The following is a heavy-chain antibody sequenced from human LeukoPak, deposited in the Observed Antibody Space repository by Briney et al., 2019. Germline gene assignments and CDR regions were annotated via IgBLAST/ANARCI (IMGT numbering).Heavy chain of an antibody. V-gene: IGHV1-2*02. CDR3: ASHSSGWQQTYFDY. D-gene: IGHD6-19*01. CDR1: GYTFTGYY. Sequence: ASVKVSCKASGYTFTGYYMHWVRQAPGQGLEWMGWINPNSGGTNYAQKFQGRVTMTRDTSISTAYMELSRLRSDDTAVYYCASHSSGWQQTYFDYWGQGTLVTVSS. CDR2: INPNSGGT. J-gene: IGHJ4*02.